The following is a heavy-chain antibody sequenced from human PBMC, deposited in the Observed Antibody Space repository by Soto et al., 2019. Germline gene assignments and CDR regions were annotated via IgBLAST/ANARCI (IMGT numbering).Heavy chain of an antibody. Sequence: QVQLVESGGGVVQPGRSLRLSCAASEFTFSSYAMHWVRQAPGKGLEWVAVISYDGSNKYYADSVKGRFTISRDNSKNTLYLQMNSLRAEDTAVYYCAKSPSITISGAWGQGTLVTVSS. CDR3: AKSPSITISGA. V-gene: IGHV3-30-3*02. D-gene: IGHD3-3*01. CDR2: ISYDGSNK. J-gene: IGHJ5*02. CDR1: EFTFSSYA.